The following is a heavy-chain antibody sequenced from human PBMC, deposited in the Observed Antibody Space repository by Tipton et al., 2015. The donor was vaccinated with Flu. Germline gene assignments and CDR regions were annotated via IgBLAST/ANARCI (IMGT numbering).Heavy chain of an antibody. CDR3: ACAGHGYYDSSGSDY. D-gene: IGHD3-22*01. V-gene: IGHV4-31*03. CDR1: GGSLSSCGYY. Sequence: TLSLTCIVSGGSLSSCGYYWSWIRQHPGKGLEWIGYMYYSGSTYYNPSLKSRVTISVDTSKNQFSLKLTSVTAADTAVYYCACAGHGYYDSSGSDYWGQGTLVPVSP. J-gene: IGHJ4*02. CDR2: MYYSGST.